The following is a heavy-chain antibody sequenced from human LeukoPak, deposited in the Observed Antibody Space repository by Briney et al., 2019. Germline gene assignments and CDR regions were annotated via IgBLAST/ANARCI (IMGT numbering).Heavy chain of an antibody. J-gene: IGHJ4*02. CDR1: GFTFSSYS. V-gene: IGHV3-21*01. CDR3: ARMEDYGDSKSDY. CDR2: ISSSSSYI. Sequence: PGGSLRLSCAASGFTFSSYSMNWVRQAPGKGLEWVSSISSSSSYIYYADSVKGRFTISRDNAKNSLYLQMDSLRAEDTAVYYCARMEDYGDSKSDYWGQGTLVTVSS. D-gene: IGHD4-17*01.